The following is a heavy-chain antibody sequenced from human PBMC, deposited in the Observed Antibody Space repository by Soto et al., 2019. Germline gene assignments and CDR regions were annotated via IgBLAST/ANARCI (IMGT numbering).Heavy chain of an antibody. V-gene: IGHV4-38-2*01. Sequence: SETLSLTCAVSGYSISSGYYWGWIRQPPGKGLEWIGSIYHSGSTYYNPSLKSRVTISLDTSKNQFSLKLNSVTAADTTVYYCARGGDTMVRGVIIYYYYGMDVWGQGTTVTVSS. CDR2: IYHSGST. CDR3: ARGGDTMVRGVIIYYYYGMDV. CDR1: GYSISSGYY. J-gene: IGHJ6*02. D-gene: IGHD3-10*01.